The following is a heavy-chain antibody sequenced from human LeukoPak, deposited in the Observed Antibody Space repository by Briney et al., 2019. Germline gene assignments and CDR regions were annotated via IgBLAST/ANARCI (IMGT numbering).Heavy chain of an antibody. V-gene: IGHV1-8*01. J-gene: IGHJ6*03. D-gene: IGHD2-2*01. Sequence: ASVKVSCKASGYTFTSYDINSVRQATGQGLEWMGWMNPNSGNTGYAQKFQGRVTMTRNTSISTAYMELSTLRSEDTAVYFCARKGPANYYYYYMDVWGKGTTVTVSS. CDR1: GYTFTSYD. CDR3: ARKGPANYYYYYMDV. CDR2: MNPNSGNT.